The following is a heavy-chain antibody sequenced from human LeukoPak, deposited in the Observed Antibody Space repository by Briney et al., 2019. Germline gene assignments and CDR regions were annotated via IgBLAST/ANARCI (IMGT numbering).Heavy chain of an antibody. CDR1: GFTFDDYA. Sequence: PGGSLRLSCAASGFTFDDYAMHWVRQAPGKGLEWVSGISWNSGSMGYADSVKGRFTISRDNAKNSLYLQMNSLRPEDMALYYCARRFDAFDIWGQGTMVTVSS. J-gene: IGHJ3*02. CDR3: ARRFDAFDI. V-gene: IGHV3-9*03. CDR2: ISWNSGSM.